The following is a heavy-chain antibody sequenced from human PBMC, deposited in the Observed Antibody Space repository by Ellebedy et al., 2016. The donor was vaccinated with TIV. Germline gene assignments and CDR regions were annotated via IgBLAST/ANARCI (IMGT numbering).Heavy chain of an antibody. CDR1: GGSFSGYY. Sequence: SETLSLTXAVYGGSFSGYYWSWIRQPPGKGLEWIGEINHSGSTNYNPSLKSRVTISVDTSKNQFSLKLSSVTAADTAVYYCARPVGAHDAFDIWGQGTMVTVSS. D-gene: IGHD1-26*01. CDR2: INHSGST. J-gene: IGHJ3*02. V-gene: IGHV4-34*01. CDR3: ARPVGAHDAFDI.